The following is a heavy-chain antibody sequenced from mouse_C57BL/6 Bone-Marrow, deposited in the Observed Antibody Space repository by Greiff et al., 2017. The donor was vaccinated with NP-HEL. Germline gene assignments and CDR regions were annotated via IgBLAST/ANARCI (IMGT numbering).Heavy chain of an antibody. CDR3: ARVTTRAMDY. CDR1: GYTFTDYY. CDR2: INPNNGGT. D-gene: IGHD1-1*01. Sequence: VQLQQSGPELVKPGASVKISCKASGYTFTDYYMHWVKQSHGKSLEWIGDINPNNGGTSYNQKFKGKATLTVDKSSSTAYMELRSLTSEDSAVYYCARVTTRAMDYWGQGTSVTVSS. V-gene: IGHV1-26*01. J-gene: IGHJ4*01.